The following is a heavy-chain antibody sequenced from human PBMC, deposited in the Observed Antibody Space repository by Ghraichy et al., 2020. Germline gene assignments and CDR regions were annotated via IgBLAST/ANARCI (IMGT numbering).Heavy chain of an antibody. CDR3: ATDQPYSLSPTDS. CDR1: GYTFTGYY. D-gene: IGHD2-15*01. CDR2: INPNGGDT. V-gene: IGHV1-2*06. J-gene: IGHJ4*02. Sequence: ASVKVSCKASGYTFTGYYMHWVRQAPGQGLEWMGRINPNGGDTNYAQRFQGRVTMTRDTSISTAYMELRRLRSDDTAIYYCATDQPYSLSPTDSWGQGTLVTVSS.